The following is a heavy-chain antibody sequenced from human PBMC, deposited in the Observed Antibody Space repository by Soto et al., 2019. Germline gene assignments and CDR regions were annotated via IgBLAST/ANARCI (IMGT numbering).Heavy chain of an antibody. CDR3: AREGLGIAVALDY. J-gene: IGHJ4*02. V-gene: IGHV3-74*01. D-gene: IGHD6-19*01. CDR2: IYSDGSST. Sequence: EVQLVESGGGLVQPGGSLRLSCAASGFTFSSYWMHWVRQAPGKGLVWVSRIYSDGSSTSYADSVKGRFTISRDNAKNTLYLQMNSLRAEDTAVYYCAREGLGIAVALDYWGQGTLVTVSS. CDR1: GFTFSSYW.